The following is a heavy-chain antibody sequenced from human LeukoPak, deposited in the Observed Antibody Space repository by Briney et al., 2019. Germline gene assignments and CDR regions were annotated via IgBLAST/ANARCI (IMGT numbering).Heavy chain of an antibody. CDR3: ARDPGSGYEEHFDY. CDR2: ISSSGGTM. CDR1: GFTFSDSY. D-gene: IGHD5-12*01. V-gene: IGHV3-11*01. J-gene: IGHJ4*02. Sequence: GGSLRLSCGASGFTFSDSYMSWIRQAPGKGLEWVSYISSSGGTMYYTDSVKGRFTISRDNAKDSLYLQMNSLRAEDTAVYYCARDPGSGYEEHFDYWGQGTLVTVSS.